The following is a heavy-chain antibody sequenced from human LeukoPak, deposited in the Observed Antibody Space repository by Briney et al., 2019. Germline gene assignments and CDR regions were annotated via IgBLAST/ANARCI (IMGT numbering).Heavy chain of an antibody. V-gene: IGHV1-2*02. CDR3: ARDRVLVWFGEWSGAFDI. CDR2: INPNSGGT. J-gene: IGHJ3*02. D-gene: IGHD3-10*01. Sequence: GASVKVSCKASGGTFSSYAISWVRQAPGQGLEWMGWINPNSGGTNNAQKFQGRVTMTRDTSISTAYMELSRLRSDDTAVYYCARDRVLVWFGEWSGAFDIWGQGTMVTVSS. CDR1: GGTFSSYA.